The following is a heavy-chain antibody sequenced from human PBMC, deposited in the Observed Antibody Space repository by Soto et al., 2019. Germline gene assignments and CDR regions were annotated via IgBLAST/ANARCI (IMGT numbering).Heavy chain of an antibody. CDR1: GYMFSIYW. CDR2: IYPGDSDT. V-gene: IGHV5-51*01. Sequence: GESLKVSWKGSGYMFSIYWIGWVRQMPGKGLEWMGIIYPGDSDTRYSPSFQGQVAISADKSISTAYLQWSSLKASDTAMYYCARQASTIFGVVKDYYYYYGMDVWGQGTTVTVSS. CDR3: ARQASTIFGVVKDYYYYYGMDV. D-gene: IGHD3-3*01. J-gene: IGHJ6*02.